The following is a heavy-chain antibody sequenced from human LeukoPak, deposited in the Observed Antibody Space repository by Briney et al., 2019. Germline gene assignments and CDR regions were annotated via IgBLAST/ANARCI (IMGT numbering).Heavy chain of an antibody. V-gene: IGHV1-18*01. D-gene: IGHD5-18*01. Sequence: ASVKVSCKASGYTFTSYGISWVRQAPGQGLEWMGWISAYNGNTNYAQKLQGRVTMTTDTSTSTAYRELRSLRSDDTAVYYCARDRTAMAHFDYWGQGTLVTVSS. CDR3: ARDRTAMAHFDY. CDR1: GYTFTSYG. CDR2: ISAYNGNT. J-gene: IGHJ4*02.